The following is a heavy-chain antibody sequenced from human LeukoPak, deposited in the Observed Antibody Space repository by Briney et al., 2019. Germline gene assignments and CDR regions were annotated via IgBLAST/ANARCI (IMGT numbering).Heavy chain of an antibody. D-gene: IGHD1-14*01. CDR2: IKQDGSEM. J-gene: IGHJ6*02. CDR1: GFTFSSYW. V-gene: IGHV3-7*01. CDR3: AREPPYYYYGMDV. Sequence: GGSLRLSCAASGFTFSSYWMSWVRQAPGKGLEWVANIKQDGSEMYYVDSVKGRFTISRDNAKTSLYLQMNSLRVEDTAVYYCAREPPYYYYGMDVWGQGTTVTVSS.